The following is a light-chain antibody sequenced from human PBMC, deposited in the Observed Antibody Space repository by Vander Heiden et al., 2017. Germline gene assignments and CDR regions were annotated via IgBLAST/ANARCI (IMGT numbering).Light chain of an antibody. CDR2: GAS. CDR1: QSVSSSY. Sequence: EIVLTQPPGTLSLSPGERATLSCRASQSVSSSYLAWYQQKPGQAPRLFIYGASSRATGIPDRFSGSGSGTDITLTISRLEPEDFAVYYCQQYGNSPWTFGQGTKVESK. V-gene: IGKV3-20*01. J-gene: IGKJ1*01. CDR3: QQYGNSPWT.